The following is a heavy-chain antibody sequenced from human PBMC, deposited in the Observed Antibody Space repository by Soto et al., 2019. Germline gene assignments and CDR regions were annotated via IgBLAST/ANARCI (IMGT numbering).Heavy chain of an antibody. J-gene: IGHJ6*03. CDR2: IKQDGSEK. V-gene: IGHV3-7*01. CDR3: AFDMENYYYMDV. D-gene: IGHD3-9*01. Sequence: EVQLVESGGGLVQPGGSLRLSCAASGFTFSSYWMSWVRQAPGKGLEWVANIKQDGSEKYYVDSVKGRFTISRDNAKNSLYLKMNSLRAEDTAVDYCAFDMENYYYMDVWGKGTTVTVSS. CDR1: GFTFSSYW.